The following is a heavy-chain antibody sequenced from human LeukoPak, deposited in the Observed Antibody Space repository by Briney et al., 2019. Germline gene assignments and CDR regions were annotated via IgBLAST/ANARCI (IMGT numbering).Heavy chain of an antibody. J-gene: IGHJ4*02. Sequence: PGGSLRLSCAASGFTFSSYWMSWVRQAPGKGLEWVANIKQDRSEKYYVDSVKGRFTISRDKAKNSLSLQMNSLRAEDTDAYSCARGTIAGAGYYYFDYWGQGTQVTVSS. V-gene: IGHV3-7*04. CDR2: IKQDRSEK. D-gene: IGHD6-13*01. CDR3: ARGTIAGAGYYYFDY. CDR1: GFTFSSYW.